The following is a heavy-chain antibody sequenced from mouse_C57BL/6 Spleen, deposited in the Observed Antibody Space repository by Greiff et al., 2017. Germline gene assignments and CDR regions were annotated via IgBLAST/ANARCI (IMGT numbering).Heavy chain of an antibody. Sequence: EVMLVESEGGLVQPGSSMKLSCTASGFTFSDYYMAWVRQVPEKGLEWVANINYDGSSTYYLDSLKSRFIISRDNAKNILYLQMSSLKSEDTATYYCAREGITTGYFDYWGQGTTLTVSS. J-gene: IGHJ2*01. CDR1: GFTFSDYY. CDR3: AREGITTGYFDY. V-gene: IGHV5-16*01. CDR2: INYDGSST. D-gene: IGHD1-1*01.